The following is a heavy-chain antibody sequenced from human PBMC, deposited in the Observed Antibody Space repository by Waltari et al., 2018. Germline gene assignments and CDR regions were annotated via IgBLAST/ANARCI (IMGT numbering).Heavy chain of an antibody. V-gene: IGHV4-34*01. CDR2: INHSGST. Sequence: QVQLQQWGAGLLKPSETLSLTCAVYGGSFSGYYWSWIRQPPGKGLEWIGEINHSGSTNSTPSLKSRVTISVDTSKNQFSLKLSSVTAADTAVYYCARAGYYGSGSPRTIYYWGQGTLVTVSS. CDR1: GGSFSGYY. CDR3: ARAGYYGSGSPRTIYY. J-gene: IGHJ4*02. D-gene: IGHD3-10*01.